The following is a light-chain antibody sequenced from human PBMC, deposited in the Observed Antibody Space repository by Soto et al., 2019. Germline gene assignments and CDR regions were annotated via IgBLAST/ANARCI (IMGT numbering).Light chain of an antibody. J-gene: IGKJ1*01. CDR3: QQYNNWPQT. Sequence: DIVMTQSPATLSVSPGERATLSCRASQNISTNLAWYQQKPGQAPRLLLLSASSRLSDIPARFSGSGSGTEFTLTISGLQSEDVAVYYCQQYNNWPQTFGQGTKVDIK. V-gene: IGKV3-15*01. CDR1: QNISTN. CDR2: SAS.